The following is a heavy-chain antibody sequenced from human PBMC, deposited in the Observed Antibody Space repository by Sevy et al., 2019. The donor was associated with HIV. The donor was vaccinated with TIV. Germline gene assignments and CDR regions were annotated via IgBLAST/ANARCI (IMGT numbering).Heavy chain of an antibody. Sequence: ASVKVSCKASGGTFSSYAISWVRQAPGQGLEWMGGIIPIFGTANYAQKFQGRVTITADESTSTAYMELSSLGSEDTALYYCARDANYYDSSGKGEGAFDIWGQGTMVTVSS. J-gene: IGHJ3*02. D-gene: IGHD3-22*01. V-gene: IGHV1-69*13. CDR2: IIPIFGTA. CDR1: GGTFSSYA. CDR3: ARDANYYDSSGKGEGAFDI.